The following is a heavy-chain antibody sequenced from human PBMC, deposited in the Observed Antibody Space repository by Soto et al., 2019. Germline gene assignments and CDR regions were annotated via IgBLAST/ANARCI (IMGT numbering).Heavy chain of an antibody. CDR1: GFTFSAYW. Sequence: EVQLVESGGGLVQPGGSLRLSCAASGFTFSAYWMHWVRQAPGKGLVWVSRIHSNGNTTTYADSVKGRFTISRDNAKNTRYLQMNSLRAEDTAVYYCARSVRSGTYPYYYFAMDVWGQGTTVTVSS. CDR2: IHSNGNTT. CDR3: ARSVRSGTYPYYYFAMDV. D-gene: IGHD3-10*01. J-gene: IGHJ6*02. V-gene: IGHV3-74*01.